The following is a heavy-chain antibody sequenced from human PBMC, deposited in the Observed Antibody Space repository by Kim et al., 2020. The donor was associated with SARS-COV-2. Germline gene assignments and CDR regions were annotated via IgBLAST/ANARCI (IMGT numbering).Heavy chain of an antibody. CDR3: ARASGYYREFDY. CDR2: ISSSSSYI. CDR1: GFTFSSYS. Sequence: GGSLRLSCAASGFTFSSYSMNWVRQAPGKGLEWVSSISSSSSYIYYADSVKGRFTISRDNAKNSLYLQMNSLRAEDTAVYYCARASGYYREFDYWGQGTLVTVSS. D-gene: IGHD3-3*01. J-gene: IGHJ4*02. V-gene: IGHV3-21*01.